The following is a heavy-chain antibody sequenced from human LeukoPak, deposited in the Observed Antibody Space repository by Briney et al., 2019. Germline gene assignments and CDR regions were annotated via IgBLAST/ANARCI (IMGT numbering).Heavy chain of an antibody. CDR3: AKGGGFDWLNYYYMDV. D-gene: IGHD3-9*01. J-gene: IGHJ6*03. CDR2: LSSSGGST. CDR1: GFPLSNYG. Sequence: GGSLKLTCVDPGFPLSNYGKNWVRQAPGKGLEWVSALSSSGGSTYYADSVKGRFTISRDNSKNTLYLQMSSLRAEDTAVYYCAKGGGFDWLNYYYMDVWGKGTTVTISS. V-gene: IGHV3-23*01.